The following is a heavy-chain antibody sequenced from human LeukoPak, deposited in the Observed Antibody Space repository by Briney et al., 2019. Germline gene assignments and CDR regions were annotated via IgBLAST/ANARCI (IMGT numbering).Heavy chain of an antibody. CDR2: ISGSIVST. D-gene: IGHD5-24*01. CDR3: ARSRDGYNDLDY. J-gene: IGHJ4*02. V-gene: IGHV3-23*01. Sequence: RGSLRLSCAASGVTFTSYAMSSVRQAPGKGVEWVSAISGSIVSTYYANSVKGRVTISRDNSKTTLYLQMNSLRGEDKAVYCCARSRDGYNDLDYWGQGTLVTVSS. CDR1: GVTFTSYA.